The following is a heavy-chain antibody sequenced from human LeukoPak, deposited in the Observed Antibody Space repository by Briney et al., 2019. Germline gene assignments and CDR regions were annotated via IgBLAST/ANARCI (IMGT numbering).Heavy chain of an antibody. Sequence: GASVKVSCKASGYTFNTDYFHWVRQAPGQGLEWMGIIKSRGGSTTYAQKFQGRVTMTTDTSTSTVYMDLSSLTYEDMAVYYCARDRESSGFFSYYYGMDVWGQGTTVTVSS. D-gene: IGHD6-19*01. CDR2: IKSRGGST. CDR3: ARDRESSGFFSYYYGMDV. CDR1: GYTFNTDY. V-gene: IGHV1-46*02. J-gene: IGHJ6*02.